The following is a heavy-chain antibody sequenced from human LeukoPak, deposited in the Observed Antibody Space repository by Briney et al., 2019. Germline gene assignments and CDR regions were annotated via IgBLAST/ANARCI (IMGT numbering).Heavy chain of an antibody. J-gene: IGHJ4*01. CDR3: VREDILTGYFFFDY. V-gene: IGHV3-21*01. D-gene: IGHD3-9*01. CDR2: ISSSSTYK. Sequence: GGSLRLSCAASGFTFSTYTMNWVRQAPGKGLEWVSSISSSSTYKYYADTLKGRFTVSRDNAKNSLYLQMNSLRAEDTAVYYCVREDILTGYFFFDYWGHGTLVTVSS. CDR1: GFTFSTYT.